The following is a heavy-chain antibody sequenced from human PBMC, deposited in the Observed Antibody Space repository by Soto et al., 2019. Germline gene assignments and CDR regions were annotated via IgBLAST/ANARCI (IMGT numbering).Heavy chain of an antibody. Sequence: GSLRLSCSASGCTFRSYAMHWVRQAPGKGLEYVSAISSNGGSTYYADSVKGRFTISRDNSKNTLYLQMSSLRAEDTAVYYCVRFGFDLDYDFWSGYYPGNWGQGTLVTVSS. D-gene: IGHD3-3*01. CDR1: GCTFRSYA. J-gene: IGHJ4*02. CDR3: VRFGFDLDYDFWSGYYPGN. V-gene: IGHV3-64D*08. CDR2: ISSNGGST.